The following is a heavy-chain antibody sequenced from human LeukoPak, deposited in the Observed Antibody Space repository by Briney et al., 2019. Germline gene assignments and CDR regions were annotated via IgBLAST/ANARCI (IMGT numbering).Heavy chain of an antibody. V-gene: IGHV1-8*01. CDR3: ARGGARSFAP. CDR1: GYTFTAYE. CDR2: MNPNSGNT. J-gene: IGHJ5*02. D-gene: IGHD1-26*01. Sequence: ASVKVSCKTSGYTFTAYEIHWVRQATGRGLEWMGWMNPNSGNTGYEQKFQGRVTMTRDTSMTTAYMELSSLRSEDTATYYCARGGARSFAPWGQGTLVTVSS.